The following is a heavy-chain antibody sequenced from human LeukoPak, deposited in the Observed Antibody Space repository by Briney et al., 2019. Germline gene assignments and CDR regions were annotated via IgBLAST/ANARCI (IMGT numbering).Heavy chain of an antibody. D-gene: IGHD3-22*01. CDR3: ASASLHYYDSSGYFFAY. CDR2: ISSSGSTI. Sequence: GGSLRLSCAASGFTFSSYEMNWVRQAPGKGLEWVSYISSSGSTIYYADSVKGRFTISRDNAKNSLYLQMNSLRAEDTAVYYCASASLHYYDSSGYFFAYWGQGTLVTVSS. V-gene: IGHV3-48*03. CDR1: GFTFSSYE. J-gene: IGHJ4*02.